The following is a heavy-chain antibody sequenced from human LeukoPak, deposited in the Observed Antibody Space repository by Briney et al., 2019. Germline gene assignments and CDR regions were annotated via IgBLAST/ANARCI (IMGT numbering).Heavy chain of an antibody. Sequence: ASVKVSCKASGYTFTGYYMHWVRQAPGQGLEWMGWINPNSGGTTYAQRFQGRVTMTSDTSTSTAYLELNGLRSDDTAVYFCARLNSGNLRGILYWGQGSLVTVSS. J-gene: IGHJ4*02. V-gene: IGHV1-2*02. CDR3: ARLNSGNLRGILY. CDR1: GYTFTGYY. D-gene: IGHD3-10*01. CDR2: INPNSGGT.